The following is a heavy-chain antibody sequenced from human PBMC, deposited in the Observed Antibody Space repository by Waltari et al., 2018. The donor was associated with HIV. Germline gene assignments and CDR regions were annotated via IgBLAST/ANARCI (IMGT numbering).Heavy chain of an antibody. CDR1: GFTFSSYW. J-gene: IGHJ5*02. Sequence: EAQLVESGGGVVQPGGSLRLSCAASGFTFSSYWMHWVRQAPGRGLEGVSRINNDGTKTKYADSVKGRVTISRDNAKNTLYLQMNRLRGEDTAVYFCVRDYDSSGYYSANWFDPWGQGTVVTVSS. CDR2: INNDGTKT. V-gene: IGHV3-74*03. CDR3: VRDYDSSGYYSANWFDP. D-gene: IGHD3-22*01.